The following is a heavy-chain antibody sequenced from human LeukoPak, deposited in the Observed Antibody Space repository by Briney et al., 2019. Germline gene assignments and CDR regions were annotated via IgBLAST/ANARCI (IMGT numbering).Heavy chain of an antibody. V-gene: IGHV7-4-1*02. CDR1: GYTFSSCA. D-gene: IGHD3-22*01. CDR2: IDTKTENP. J-gene: IGHJ4*02. Sequence: ASVKVSCKASGYTFSSCAINWVRQAPGQGLEYMGWIDTKTENPTYAQGFTGRFVFSLDTSVSTAYLQISSLKAEDTAVYYCAIHPSDSSGYFSYWGQGALVTVSS. CDR3: AIHPSDSSGYFSY.